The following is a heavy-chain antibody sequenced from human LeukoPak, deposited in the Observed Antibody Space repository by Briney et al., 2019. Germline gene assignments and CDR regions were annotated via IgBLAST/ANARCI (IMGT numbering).Heavy chain of an antibody. V-gene: IGHV3-7*03. J-gene: IGHJ5*02. D-gene: IGHD2-2*01. Sequence: GGSLRLSCAASGFTFSSHWIHWVRQAPGKGLEWVANINQDGSDKYFVDSVKGRFTISRDNSKNTLYLQMNSLRAEDTAVYYCFKLLVPAATTNWFDPWGQGTLVTVSS. CDR2: INQDGSDK. CDR1: GFTFSSHW. CDR3: FKLLVPAATTNWFDP.